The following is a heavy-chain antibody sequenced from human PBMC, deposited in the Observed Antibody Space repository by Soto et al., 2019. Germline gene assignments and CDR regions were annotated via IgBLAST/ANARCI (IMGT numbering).Heavy chain of an antibody. D-gene: IGHD2-15*01. CDR2: ISGSGGST. V-gene: IGHV3-23*01. Sequence: EVQLLESGGGLVQPGGSLRLSCAASGFTFSSYAMSWVRQAPGKGLEWVSAISGSGGSTYYADSVKGRFTISRDNSKNTLYLQMSCLRAEDTAVYYCAKDDCSGGSCYSGLNAFDIWGQGTMVTVSS. CDR3: AKDDCSGGSCYSGLNAFDI. J-gene: IGHJ3*02. CDR1: GFTFSSYA.